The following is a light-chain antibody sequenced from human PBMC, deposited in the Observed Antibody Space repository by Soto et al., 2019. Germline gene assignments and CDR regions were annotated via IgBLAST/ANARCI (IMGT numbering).Light chain of an antibody. CDR2: DAS. V-gene: IGKV3-11*01. Sequence: TRSRATMYVSPGERATLSCMASQSVSSNLAWYQQKPGLAPRLLIYDASYRANGIPARFSASGSGTDFTLTIIYLQPEDVTLYCSPQPASWPRPFCQGAMVDIK. J-gene: IGKJ1*01. CDR3: PQPASWPRP. CDR1: QSVSSN.